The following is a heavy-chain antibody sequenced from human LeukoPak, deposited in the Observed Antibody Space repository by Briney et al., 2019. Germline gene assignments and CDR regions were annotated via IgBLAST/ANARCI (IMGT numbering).Heavy chain of an antibody. CDR3: ARDVSVVIAATPYYYYYMDV. V-gene: IGHV1-2*02. CDR2: INPNSGGT. D-gene: IGHD2-15*01. Sequence: ASVKVSCKASGYTFTGYYMHWVRQAPGRGLEWMGWINPNSGGTNYAQKFQGRVTMTRDTSISTAYMELSRLRSDDTAVYYCARDVSVVIAATPYYYYYMDVWGKGTTVTVSS. J-gene: IGHJ6*03. CDR1: GYTFTGYY.